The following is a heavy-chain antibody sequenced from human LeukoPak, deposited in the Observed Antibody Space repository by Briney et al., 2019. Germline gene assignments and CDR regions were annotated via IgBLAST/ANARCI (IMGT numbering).Heavy chain of an antibody. CDR3: ARDLVTVTKGFDV. J-gene: IGHJ3*01. V-gene: IGHV4-59*11. CDR2: ISYIGST. Sequence: PSETLSLTCVVSGDSFISHYWTWIRQSPGKGLEWIGYISYIGSTNYNPSLKSRVTISIDTSKNQFSLKLRSVTAADTAVYYCARDLVTVTKGFDVWGQGTMVSVSS. D-gene: IGHD4-17*01. CDR1: GDSFISHY.